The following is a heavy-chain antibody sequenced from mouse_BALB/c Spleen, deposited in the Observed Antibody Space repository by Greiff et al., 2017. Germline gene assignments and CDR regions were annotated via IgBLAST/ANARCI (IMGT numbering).Heavy chain of an antibody. Sequence: QVQLQQSGAELARPGASVKLSCKASGYTFTSYWMQWVKQRPGQGLEWIGAIYPGDGDTRYTQKFKGKATLTADKSSSTAYMQLSSLASEDSAVYYYARPFDYGYDGFAYWGQGTLVTVSA. CDR2: IYPGDGDT. D-gene: IGHD2-2*01. V-gene: IGHV1-87*01. CDR3: ARPFDYGYDGFAY. J-gene: IGHJ3*01. CDR1: GYTFTSYW.